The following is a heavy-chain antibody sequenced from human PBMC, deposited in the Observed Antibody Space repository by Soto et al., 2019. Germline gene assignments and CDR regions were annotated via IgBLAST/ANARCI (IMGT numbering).Heavy chain of an antibody. CDR3: ARAFEY. CDR2: INSDGSST. CDR1: GFTFSTFW. Sequence: EVQLVESGGGLVQPGGSLRLSCEASGFTFSTFWMHWVRQAPGKGLVWVSRINSDGSSTNYADSVKGRVTISRDNAKTMLYLQMHSLRAADTTVYYCARAFEYWGQVTLVTVSS. V-gene: IGHV3-74*01. J-gene: IGHJ4*02.